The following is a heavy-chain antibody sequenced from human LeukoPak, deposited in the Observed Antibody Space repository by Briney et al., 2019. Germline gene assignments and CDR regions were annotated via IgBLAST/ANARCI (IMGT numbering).Heavy chain of an antibody. CDR3: ARERAAGTGGHRGYFDY. Sequence: GGSLRLSCAASGFTFSSYSMNWVRQAPGKGLEWVSSISSSSYIYYADSVKGRFTISRDNAKNSLYLQMNSLRAEDTAVYYCARERAAGTGGHRGYFDYWGQGTLVTVSS. D-gene: IGHD6-13*01. CDR2: ISSSSYI. CDR1: GFTFSSYS. J-gene: IGHJ4*02. V-gene: IGHV3-21*01.